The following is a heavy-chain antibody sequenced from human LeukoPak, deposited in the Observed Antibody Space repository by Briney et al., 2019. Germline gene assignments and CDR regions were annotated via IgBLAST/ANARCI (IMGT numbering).Heavy chain of an antibody. V-gene: IGHV4-59*01. J-gene: IGHJ4*01. CDR3: ARGAGAFDY. D-gene: IGHD6-19*01. CDR2: IYYSGST. CDR1: GVSISPYY. Sequence: PSETLSLTCTVSGVSISPYYWSWIRQPPGKGLEWIGYIYYSGSTTYNPSLKSPVTISVDTSRNQFSLKLSSVTAAATAVYYCARGAGAFDYWGHGTLVTVSS.